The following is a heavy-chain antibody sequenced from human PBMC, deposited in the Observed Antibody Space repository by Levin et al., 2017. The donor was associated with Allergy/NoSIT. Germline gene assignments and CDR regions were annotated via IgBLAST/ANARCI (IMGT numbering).Heavy chain of an antibody. J-gene: IGHJ3*02. V-gene: IGHV3-21*01. D-gene: IGHD2-2*01. CDR2: ISGSSGDI. CDR3: ARDIVVVPTALSWGVPSREVALRCVFDM. CDR1: GFTFSKYN. Sequence: GESLKISCTASGFTFSKYNMNWVRQAPGKGLEWLSSISGSSGDINYADSLMGRFTISRDNAKNSLYLQMDDLRVEDTAVYFCARDIVVVPTALSWGVPSREVALRCVFDMWGQGATVTVSS.